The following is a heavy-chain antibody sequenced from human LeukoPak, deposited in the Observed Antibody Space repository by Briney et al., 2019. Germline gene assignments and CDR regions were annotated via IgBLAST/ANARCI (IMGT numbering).Heavy chain of an antibody. CDR3: ATSIAVAGTSYFDY. CDR2: IYYSGST. V-gene: IGHV4-59*01. CDR1: GGSISSYY. D-gene: IGHD6-19*01. J-gene: IGHJ4*02. Sequence: SETLSLTCTVSGGSISSYYWSWIRQPPGKGLEWIGYIYYSGSTNYNPSLKSRVTISVDTSKNQFSLRLSCVTAADTAVYYCATSIAVAGTSYFDYWGQGTLVTVSS.